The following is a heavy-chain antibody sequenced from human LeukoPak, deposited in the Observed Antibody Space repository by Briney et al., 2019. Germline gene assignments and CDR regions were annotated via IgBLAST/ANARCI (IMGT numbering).Heavy chain of an antibody. J-gene: IGHJ6*02. CDR2: ISVGGGTT. CDR1: GFTFNTYA. Sequence: AGGSLRLSCATSGFTFNTYAMPWVRQAPGKGLEWVSVISVGGGTTYYADSVKGRFTISRDNSKNTLYLQMNSLRAEDTAVYYCARDLRGDDILTGYYELMDVWGRGTTVTVSS. D-gene: IGHD3-9*01. CDR3: ARDLRGDDILTGYYELMDV. V-gene: IGHV3-23*01.